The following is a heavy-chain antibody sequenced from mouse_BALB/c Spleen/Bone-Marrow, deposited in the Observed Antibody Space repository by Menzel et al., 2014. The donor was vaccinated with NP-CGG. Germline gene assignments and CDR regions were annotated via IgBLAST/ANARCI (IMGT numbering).Heavy chain of an antibody. CDR1: GFTFTDYY. J-gene: IGHJ3*01. Sequence: EVNVVESGGGLVQPGGSLRLFCATSGFTFTDYYMSWVRQPPGKALEWLGFIRNKANGYTTEYSASVKGRFTISRDNSQSILYLQMNTLRAEDSATYYCARDYYGFFAYWGQGTLVTVSA. D-gene: IGHD1-2*01. CDR3: ARDYYGFFAY. CDR2: IRNKANGYTT. V-gene: IGHV7-3*02.